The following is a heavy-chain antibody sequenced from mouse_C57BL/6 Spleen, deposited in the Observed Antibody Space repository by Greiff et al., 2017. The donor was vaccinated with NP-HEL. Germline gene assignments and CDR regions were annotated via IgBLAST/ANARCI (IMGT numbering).Heavy chain of an antibody. D-gene: IGHD1-1*01. Sequence: QVQLQQSGPELVKPGASVKISCKASGYAFSSSWMNWVKQRPGKGLEWIGRIYPGDGDTNYNGKFKGKATLTADKSSSTAYMQLSSLTSEDSAVYFCAREADYYGSSSGYFDYWGQGTTLTVSS. CDR2: IYPGDGDT. V-gene: IGHV1-82*01. CDR3: AREADYYGSSSGYFDY. CDR1: GYAFSSSW. J-gene: IGHJ2*01.